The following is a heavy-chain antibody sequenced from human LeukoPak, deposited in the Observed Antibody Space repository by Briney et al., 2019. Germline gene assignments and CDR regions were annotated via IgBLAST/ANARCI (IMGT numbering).Heavy chain of an antibody. J-gene: IGHJ6*01. Sequence: GGSLRLSCAASGFTFSNYAMSWVRQAPGKGLEWVSAISGSGGSTYYADSVKGRFTISRDNSKNTLYLQMNSLRAEDTALYYCAKPRDYYNYYYGMDVWGQGTTVTVSS. V-gene: IGHV3-23*01. CDR2: ISGSGGST. CDR1: GFTFSNYA. CDR3: AKPRDYYNYYYGMDV. D-gene: IGHD3-10*01.